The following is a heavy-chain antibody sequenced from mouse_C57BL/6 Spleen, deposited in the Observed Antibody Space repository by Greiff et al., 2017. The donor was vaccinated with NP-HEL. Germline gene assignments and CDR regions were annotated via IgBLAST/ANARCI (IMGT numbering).Heavy chain of an antibody. V-gene: IGHV5-17*01. J-gene: IGHJ4*01. Sequence: EVKLVESGGGLVKPGGSLKLSCAASGFTFSDYGMHWVRQAPEKGLEWVAYISSGSSTIYYADTVKGRFTISRENAKNTLFLQMTSLRSEDTAMYYCARLDYYGSSLYYYAMDYWGQGTSVTVSS. CDR1: GFTFSDYG. D-gene: IGHD1-1*01. CDR2: ISSGSSTI. CDR3: ARLDYYGSSLYYYAMDY.